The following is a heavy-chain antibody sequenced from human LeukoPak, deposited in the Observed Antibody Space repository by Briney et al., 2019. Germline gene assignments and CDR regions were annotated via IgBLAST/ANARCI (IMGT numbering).Heavy chain of an antibody. D-gene: IGHD3-10*01. CDR1: GFSFDDYG. CDR3: SRDGSSTPPYFFDY. V-gene: IGHV3-9*01. CDR2: ISWSSNSI. Sequence: GRSLRLSCTASGFSFDDYGFHWVRQAPGKGLEWVSSISWSSNSIRYADSVKGRFTISRDNAKNSLYLQMNNLRTDDTALYYCSRDGSSTPPYFFDYWGQGTLVTVSS. J-gene: IGHJ4*02.